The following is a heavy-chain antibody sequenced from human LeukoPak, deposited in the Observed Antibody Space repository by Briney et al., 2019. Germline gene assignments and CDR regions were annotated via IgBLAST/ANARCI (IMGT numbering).Heavy chain of an antibody. CDR2: IFHSGIT. Sequence: RTSETLSLTCTVSGGSISSYYWSWIRQPPGKGLEWIGSIFHSGITYYNPSLKSRLTISLDTSKNHFSLKLSSVTAADTAVYYCARHSFRSGYYFDYWGQGTLVTVSS. J-gene: IGHJ4*02. CDR1: GGSISSYY. CDR3: ARHSFRSGYYFDY. V-gene: IGHV4-59*08. D-gene: IGHD6-25*01.